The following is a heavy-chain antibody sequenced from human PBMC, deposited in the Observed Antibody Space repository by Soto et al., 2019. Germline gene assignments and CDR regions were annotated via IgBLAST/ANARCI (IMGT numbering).Heavy chain of an antibody. Sequence: QVQLVESGGGVVQPGRSLRLSCATSGFTFSTYGMVWVRQAPGKGLEWVALIWNDGSNRYYADSVKGRFDISRDDSQNTLYLQMNSLRAEDTAVYYCARRPLSSLAVACYDYWCQGTLVTVSS. J-gene: IGHJ4*02. CDR2: IWNDGSNR. CDR1: GFTFSTYG. D-gene: IGHD2-15*01. V-gene: IGHV3-33*01. CDR3: ARRPLSSLAVACYDY.